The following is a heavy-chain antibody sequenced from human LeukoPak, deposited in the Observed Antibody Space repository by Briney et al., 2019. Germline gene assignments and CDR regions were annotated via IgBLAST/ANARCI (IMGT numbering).Heavy chain of an antibody. Sequence: GGSLRLSCAASGFTFSSYSMNWVRQAPGKGLEWVSSISSSSSYIYYADSVKGRFTISRDNAKNSLYLQMNSLRAEDTAVYYCARERVGVTRHSSWPEPFDYWGQGTLVTVSS. J-gene: IGHJ4*02. CDR2: ISSSSSYI. CDR3: ARERVGVTRHSSWPEPFDY. CDR1: GFTFSSYS. D-gene: IGHD6-13*01. V-gene: IGHV3-21*01.